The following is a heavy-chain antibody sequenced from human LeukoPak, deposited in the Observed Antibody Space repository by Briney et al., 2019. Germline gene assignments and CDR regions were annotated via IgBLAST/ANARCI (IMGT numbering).Heavy chain of an antibody. V-gene: IGHV3-53*01. CDR1: GFTVSSNY. Sequence: GGSLRLSCAASGFTVSSNYMSWVRQAPGKGLEWVSVIYSGGSTYYTDSVKGRFTISRDNSKNTLYLQMNSLRAEDTAVYYCASPGLNPYFDYWGQGTLVTVSS. CDR2: IYSGGST. J-gene: IGHJ4*02. CDR3: ASPGLNPYFDY.